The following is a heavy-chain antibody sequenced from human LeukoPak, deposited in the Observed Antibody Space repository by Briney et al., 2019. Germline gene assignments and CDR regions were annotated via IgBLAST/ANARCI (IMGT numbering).Heavy chain of an antibody. CDR1: GGTFSSYA. CDR2: IIPIFGTA. D-gene: IGHD2-21*01. V-gene: IGHV1-69*05. CDR3: AIPSIQSWNYYYYYMDV. Sequence: ASVKVSCKASGGTFSSYAISWVRQGPGQGLEWMGRIIPIFGTANYAQKFQGRVTITTDESTSTAYMELSSLRSEDTAVYYCAIPSIQSWNYYYYYMDVWGKGTTVTVSS. J-gene: IGHJ6*03.